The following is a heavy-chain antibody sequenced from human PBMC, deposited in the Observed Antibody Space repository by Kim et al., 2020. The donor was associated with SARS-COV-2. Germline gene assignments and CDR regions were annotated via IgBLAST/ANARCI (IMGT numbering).Heavy chain of an antibody. J-gene: IGHJ3*02. Sequence: SETLSLTCTVSGGSISSSSYYWGWIRQPPGKGLEWIGSIYYSGSTYYNPSLKSRVTISVDTSKNQFSLKLSSVTAADTAVYYCARDIVVVPDLRWEELHRTRDAFDIWGQGTMVTVSS. D-gene: IGHD2-2*01. CDR3: ARDIVVVPDLRWEELHRTRDAFDI. V-gene: IGHV4-39*07. CDR2: IYYSGST. CDR1: GGSISSSSYY.